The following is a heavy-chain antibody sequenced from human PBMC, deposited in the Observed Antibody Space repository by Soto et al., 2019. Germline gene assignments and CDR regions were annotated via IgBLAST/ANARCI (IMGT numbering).Heavy chain of an antibody. CDR3: AKEGGYGDYAGENWFDS. Sequence: EVQLVESGGGLVQPGGSLRLSCAASGFTFFAYWIHWVRQVPGKGLVWVSRINSDGSHTSYADSARGRFTISRDNSKNSVYLQMNSLTAEDTAVYYCAKEGGYGDYAGENWFDSWGQGSLVTVSS. CDR1: GFTFFAYW. V-gene: IGHV3-74*01. CDR2: INSDGSHT. J-gene: IGHJ5*01. D-gene: IGHD4-17*01.